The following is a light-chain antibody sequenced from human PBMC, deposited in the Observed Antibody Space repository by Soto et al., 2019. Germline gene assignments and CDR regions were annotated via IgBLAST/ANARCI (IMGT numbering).Light chain of an antibody. J-gene: IGLJ2*01. CDR3: LVSYSGARV. V-gene: IGLV7-46*01. CDR1: TGAVTSGHY. CDR2: DTD. Sequence: QAVVTQEPSLTVSPGGTVTLTCGSSTGAVTSGHYPYWFQQKPGQAPTTLIYDTDNKHSWTPARFSGSLLGGKAALTLSGAQPEDEADYYCLVSYSGARVFGGGTKVTVL.